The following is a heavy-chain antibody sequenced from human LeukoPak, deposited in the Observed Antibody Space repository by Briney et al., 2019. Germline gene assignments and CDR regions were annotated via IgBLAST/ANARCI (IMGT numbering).Heavy chain of an antibody. J-gene: IGHJ4*02. CDR3: ARDNGDSGGYYWFDY. Sequence: GGSLRLSCAASGFTFSSYEMNWVRQAPGKGLEWVSYISSSGSTIYYADSVKGRFTISRDNAKNSLYLQMNSLRAEDTAVYYCARDNGDSGGYYWFDYWGQGTLVTVSS. CDR2: ISSSGSTI. CDR1: GFTFSSYE. V-gene: IGHV3-48*03. D-gene: IGHD3-22*01.